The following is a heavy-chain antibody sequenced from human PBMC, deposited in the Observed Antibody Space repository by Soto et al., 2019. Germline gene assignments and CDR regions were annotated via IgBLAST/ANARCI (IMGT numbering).Heavy chain of an antibody. CDR1: GGSISTSQW. CDR3: ASKTYESKETFDY. Sequence: QVQLQESGPGLVKSSGTLSLTCTVSGGSISTSQWWSWLRQPPGKGLEWIGEIYHRGSSNYNASPKRRVSKSVDKSKKQFSLKVNSVAAADTAVYYCASKTYESKETFDYWGQGTQVTVSS. V-gene: IGHV4-4*02. J-gene: IGHJ4*02. CDR2: IYHRGSS. D-gene: IGHD2-8*01.